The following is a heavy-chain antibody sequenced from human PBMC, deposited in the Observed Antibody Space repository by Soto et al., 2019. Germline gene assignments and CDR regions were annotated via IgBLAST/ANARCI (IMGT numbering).Heavy chain of an antibody. J-gene: IGHJ4*02. CDR1: GYAFTGYA. CDR3: ARAVAVTADFDY. Sequence: QVQLVQSGAEEKKPGASVKVSCKASGYAFTGYAMHWVRQAPGQRLEWMGWINAGNGNTKYSQKFQGRVTITGDTSASTAYMELSRLRSEDTAVYYCARAVAVTADFDYWGQGTLVTVSS. D-gene: IGHD2-21*02. CDR2: INAGNGNT. V-gene: IGHV1-3*05.